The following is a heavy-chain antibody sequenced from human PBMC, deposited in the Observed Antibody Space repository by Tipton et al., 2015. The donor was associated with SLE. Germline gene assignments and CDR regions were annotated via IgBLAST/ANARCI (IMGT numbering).Heavy chain of an antibody. CDR3: ARVLGSRYCTNGVCSSPYYFYYYMDV. CDR1: GGSDSSNSYS. J-gene: IGHJ6*03. V-gene: IGHV4-39*07. CDR2: FDYIGDT. Sequence: TLSLTCNVSGGSDSSNSYSWAWIRQPPGKGLEWIATFDYIGDTYSDPSLRSRVAISVDTSKNQFSLKLRSVTAADTAPYYCARVLGSRYCTNGVCSSPYYFYYYMDVWGRGTSVTVSS. D-gene: IGHD2-8*01.